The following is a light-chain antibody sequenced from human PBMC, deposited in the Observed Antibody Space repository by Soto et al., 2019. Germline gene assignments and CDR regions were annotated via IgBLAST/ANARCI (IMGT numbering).Light chain of an antibody. J-gene: IGKJ4*01. CDR2: SAS. CDR1: QALSNY. V-gene: IGKV1-9*01. CDR3: QQLSRYPLT. Sequence: DIQLTQSPSVLSASAGDTVNITCRASQALSNYLAWYQQKPGKAPDLLIYSASTLQSGVPSRFSGSGSETEFSLTIRALQPEDFATYYCQQLSRYPLTFGGGTKVDIK.